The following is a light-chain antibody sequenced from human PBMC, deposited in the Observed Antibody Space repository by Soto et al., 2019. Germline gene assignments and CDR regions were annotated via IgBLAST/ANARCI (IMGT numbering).Light chain of an antibody. CDR2: DAS. CDR3: QQYHTYPTWT. J-gene: IGKJ1*01. CDR1: QSISIY. V-gene: IGKV1-5*01. Sequence: DIQMTQSPSTLSASIGDRVTITCRASQSISIYLAWYQQKPGKGPKLLIYDASNLESGIPSRFSGSGSGTKFTLTISSLQPDDFATYYCQQYHTYPTWTFGPGTKVDIK.